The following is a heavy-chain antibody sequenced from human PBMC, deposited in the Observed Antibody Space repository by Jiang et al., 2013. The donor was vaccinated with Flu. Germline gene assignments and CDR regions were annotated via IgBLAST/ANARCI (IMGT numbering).Heavy chain of an antibody. CDR2: TYYRSKWYN. J-gene: IGHJ6*02. D-gene: IGHD6-6*01. CDR1: GDSVSSNSAA. V-gene: IGHV6-1*01. Sequence: TLSLTCAISGDSVSSNSAAWNWIRQSPSRGLEWLGRTYYRSKWYNDYAVSVKSRITINPDTSKNQFSLQLNSVTPEDTAVYYCARDREYSSSSSDYYYYGMDVWGQGTTVTVSS. CDR3: ARDREYSSSSSDYYYYGMDV.